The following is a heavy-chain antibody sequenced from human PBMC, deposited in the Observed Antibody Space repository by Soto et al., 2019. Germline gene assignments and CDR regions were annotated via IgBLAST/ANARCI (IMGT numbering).Heavy chain of an antibody. D-gene: IGHD3-3*01. J-gene: IGHJ6*02. Sequence: QVQLVQSGAEVKKPGSSVKVSCKASGGTFSSYAISWVRQAPGQGLEWMGGIIPIFGTANYAQKFQGRVTITADESTSTAYMELSSLRSEDTAVYYCARDQQTIFGVVINLYYYYYGMDVWGQGTTVTVSS. CDR2: IIPIFGTA. CDR1: GGTFSSYA. V-gene: IGHV1-69*01. CDR3: ARDQQTIFGVVINLYYYYYGMDV.